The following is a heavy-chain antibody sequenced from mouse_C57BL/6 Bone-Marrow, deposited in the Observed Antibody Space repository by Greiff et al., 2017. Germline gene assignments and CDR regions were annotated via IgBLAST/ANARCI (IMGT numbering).Heavy chain of an antibody. D-gene: IGHD1-1*01. J-gene: IGHJ4*01. CDR2: INPASGGT. Sequence: QVQLQQSVAELVRPGTSVKVSCKASGYAFTNYLIEWVKQRPGQGLEWIGVINPASGGTNYNEKFQGKATLTADKSSSTAYMQLSSLTSEDSAVYFCARRDDYGSSYYAMDYWGQGTSVTVSS. V-gene: IGHV1-54*01. CDR3: ARRDDYGSSYYAMDY. CDR1: GYAFTNYL.